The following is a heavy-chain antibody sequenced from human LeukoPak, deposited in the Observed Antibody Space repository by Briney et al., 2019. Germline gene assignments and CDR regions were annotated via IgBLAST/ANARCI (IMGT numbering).Heavy chain of an antibody. V-gene: IGHV3-23*01. J-gene: IGHJ4*02. D-gene: IGHD3-22*01. Sequence: GGPLRLSCAASGFTFSSCAMSWVRKAPGKGLEGVSTIIDSGNSIYYADSVEGRFTISRDNSKDTLYLQMDSLRAGDTAVYYCATYYDSSGYKLDYWGQGTLVTVSS. CDR1: GFTFSSCA. CDR3: ATYYDSSGYKLDY. CDR2: IIDSGNSI.